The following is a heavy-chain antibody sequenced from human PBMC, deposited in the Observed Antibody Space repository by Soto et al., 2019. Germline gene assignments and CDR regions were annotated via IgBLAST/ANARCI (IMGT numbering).Heavy chain of an antibody. Sequence: QVQLVQSGAEMKKPGASVKVSCKASGYTFTSYEINWVRQATGQGLEWMGWMNPNSGVTGYAQKFQGRVTMTRNTSISTAYMELSSLRSEDTAVYYCARGELLWFGELLRWGQGTLVTVSS. V-gene: IGHV1-8*01. CDR1: GYTFTSYE. CDR2: MNPNSGVT. CDR3: ARGELLWFGELLR. J-gene: IGHJ4*02. D-gene: IGHD3-10*01.